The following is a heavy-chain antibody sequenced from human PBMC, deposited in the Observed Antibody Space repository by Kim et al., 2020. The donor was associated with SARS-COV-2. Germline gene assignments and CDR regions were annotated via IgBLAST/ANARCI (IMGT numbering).Heavy chain of an antibody. CDR1: GFTFSNYA. Sequence: GGSLRLSCATSGFTFSNYALSWVRQAPGKGLEWVSAISGSGRTTYSADSVRGRFTISRDSSKNTFYLQMNSLRAEDTAMYYCARFDESNGYYQYYFDYWGQGTLVTVSS. CDR3: ARFDESNGYYQYYFDY. V-gene: IGHV3-23*01. J-gene: IGHJ4*02. CDR2: ISGSGRTT. D-gene: IGHD3-22*01.